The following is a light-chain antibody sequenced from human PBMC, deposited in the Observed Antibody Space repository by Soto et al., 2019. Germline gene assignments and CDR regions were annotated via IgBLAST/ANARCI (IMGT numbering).Light chain of an antibody. J-gene: IGLJ3*02. CDR1: SSNIGAGYD. V-gene: IGLV1-40*01. Sequence: QSVLTQPPSVSGAPGQRVTIFCTGSSSNIGAGYDVHWYQQLPGTAPKLLIYGNSNRPSGVPDRFSGSKSGTSASLVITGLQAEDEADHYCQSYDSSLSGWVFGGGTKLTVL. CDR2: GNS. CDR3: QSYDSSLSGWV.